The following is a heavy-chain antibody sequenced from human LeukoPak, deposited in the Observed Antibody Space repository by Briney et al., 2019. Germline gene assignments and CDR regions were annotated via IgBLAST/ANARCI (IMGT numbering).Heavy chain of an antibody. CDR2: INHSGSV. CDR1: GGSLSGSY. CDR3: ARENRYYYDSSGALLDAFDI. D-gene: IGHD3-22*01. Sequence: SETLSLTCAVFGGSLSGSYWSWIRQPPGKGLEWIAEINHSGSVNYNPSLKSRVTLSIDKSKNQFTLNLNSVTAADTAVYYCARENRYYYDSSGALLDAFDIWGQGTMVTVSS. V-gene: IGHV4-34*01. J-gene: IGHJ3*02.